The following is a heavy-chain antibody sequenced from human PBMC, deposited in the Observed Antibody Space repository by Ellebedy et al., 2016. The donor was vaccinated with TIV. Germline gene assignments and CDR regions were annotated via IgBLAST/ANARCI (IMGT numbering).Heavy chain of an antibody. CDR2: FDPEDGET. D-gene: IGHD3-10*01. CDR3: ARQADYYSGSGTHWFDP. V-gene: IGHV1-24*01. CDR1: GYTLTELS. Sequence: AASVKVSCKVSGYTLTELSMHWVRQAPGKGLEWMGGFDPEDGETIYAQKFQGRVTITRDTSASTASLELSSLTSEDTAVYYCARQADYYSGSGTHWFDPWGQGTLVTVSS. J-gene: IGHJ5*02.